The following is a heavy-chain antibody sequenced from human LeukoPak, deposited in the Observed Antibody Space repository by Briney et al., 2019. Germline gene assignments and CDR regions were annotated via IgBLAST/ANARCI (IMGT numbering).Heavy chain of an antibody. Sequence: PGGSLRLSCVASGFTLSTYTMYWVRHPPGKRLEWVSIIGSSGGGIHYADSVKGRFTISRDNSKNTLYLQMNSLRAEDTALYFCAKKAQYDGHYPLDYWGQGTLVTVSA. J-gene: IGHJ4*02. CDR3: AKKAQYDGHYPLDY. CDR2: IGSSGGGI. D-gene: IGHD4/OR15-4a*01. CDR1: GFTLSTYT. V-gene: IGHV3-23*01.